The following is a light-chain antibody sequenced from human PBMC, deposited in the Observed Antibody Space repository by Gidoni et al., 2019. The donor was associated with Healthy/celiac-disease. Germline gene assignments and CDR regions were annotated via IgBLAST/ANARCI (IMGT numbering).Light chain of an antibody. J-gene: IGLJ1*01. CDR1: SSDVGGYNY. Sequence: QSALTQPASVSGSPGQSTTIACTGTSSDVGGYNYAPWYPQHPGKSPKLRIYDVSNRPAGVSNRCAGPKSGNTASLTTSGLQAEDEADYYCSSYTSSSPYVFGTGTKVTVL. CDR2: DVS. V-gene: IGLV2-14*01. CDR3: SSYTSSSPYV.